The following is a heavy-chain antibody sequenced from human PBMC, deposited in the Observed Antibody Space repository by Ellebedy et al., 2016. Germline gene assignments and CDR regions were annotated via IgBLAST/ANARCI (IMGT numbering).Heavy chain of an antibody. D-gene: IGHD2-15*01. J-gene: IGHJ4*02. CDR1: GFTFSSSW. CDR3: VRDRGYCSGGNCYSVFDY. Sequence: GESLKISXAASGFTFSSSWMAWVRQAPGKGLEWVAHIKEDGSEKYDVDSEEGRFTVSRDNAKSSLYLQMHSLRAEDTAVYHCVRDRGYCSGGNCYSVFDYWGQGSLVTVSS. CDR2: IKEDGSEK. V-gene: IGHV3-7*03.